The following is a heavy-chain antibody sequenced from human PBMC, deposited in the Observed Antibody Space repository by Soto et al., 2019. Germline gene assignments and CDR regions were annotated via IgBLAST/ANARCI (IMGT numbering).Heavy chain of an antibody. CDR2: INSDGSVS. CDR3: ARGDCVGGTCYSLAGSFYYYMDV. D-gene: IGHD2-15*01. V-gene: IGHV3-74*02. CDR1: GFTFSNYW. J-gene: IGHJ6*03. Sequence: EVQLVESGGGLVQPGGSLRLSCAASGFTFSNYWMYWVRQAPGKGLEWVSRINSDGSVSSHADSVRGRLTISSDNVKNTLYLHMDSLRAEDTAVYFCARGDCVGGTCYSLAGSFYYYMDVWGKGTTVTVFS.